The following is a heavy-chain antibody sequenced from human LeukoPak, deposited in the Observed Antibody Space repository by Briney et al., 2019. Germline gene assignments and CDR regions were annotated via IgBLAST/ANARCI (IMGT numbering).Heavy chain of an antibody. J-gene: IGHJ4*02. CDR3: ARYYYYGSGSFDY. Sequence: PGVSLRLSCAASGFTFSTYAMHWVRQAPGKGLEWVEVISYDGSNKNYADSVKGRFTISRDNSKNMLYLQMNSLRAEDTAVYYCARYYYYGSGSFDYWGQGTLVTVSS. D-gene: IGHD3-10*01. CDR1: GFTFSTYA. V-gene: IGHV3-30-3*01. CDR2: ISYDGSNK.